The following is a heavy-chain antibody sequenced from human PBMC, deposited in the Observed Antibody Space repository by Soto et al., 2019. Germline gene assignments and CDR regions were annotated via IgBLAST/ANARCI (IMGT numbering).Heavy chain of an antibody. CDR2: ISAYNGNT. Sequence: QVQLVQSGAEVKKPGASVKVSCKASGYTFTSYGISWVRQAPGQGLEWMGWISAYNGNTNYAQKLQGRVTMTTDTSTRKAYMELRSLGSDVTDVYYCARAGVVVAATSLGYWGQGTLVTVSS. V-gene: IGHV1-18*01. CDR3: ARAGVVVAATSLGY. J-gene: IGHJ4*02. D-gene: IGHD2-15*01. CDR1: GYTFTSYG.